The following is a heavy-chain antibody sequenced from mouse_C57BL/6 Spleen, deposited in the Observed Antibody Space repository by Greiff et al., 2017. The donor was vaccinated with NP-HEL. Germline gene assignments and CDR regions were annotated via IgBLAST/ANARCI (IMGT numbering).Heavy chain of an antibody. CDR2: INPSNGGT. V-gene: IGHV1-53*01. Sequence: QVQLQQPGTELVKPGASVKLSCKASGYTFTSYWMHWVKQRPGQGLEWIGNINPSNGGTNYNEKFKSKATLTVDKSSSTAYMQLSSLTSEDSAVYYCAREKIYYSNPYYFDYWGQGTTLTVSS. D-gene: IGHD2-5*01. CDR1: GYTFTSYW. CDR3: AREKIYYSNPYYFDY. J-gene: IGHJ2*01.